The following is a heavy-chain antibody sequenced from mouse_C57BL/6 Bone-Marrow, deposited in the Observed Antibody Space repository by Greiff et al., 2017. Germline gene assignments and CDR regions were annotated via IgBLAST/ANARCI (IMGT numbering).Heavy chain of an antibody. V-gene: IGHV1-74*01. Sequence: QVQLQQSGAELVKPGASVKVSCKASGYTFTSYWMHWVKQRPGQGLEWIGRLHPSDSDTNYNQKFKGKATLTVDKSSSTAYMQLSSLTAEDSAVYYCAVVSWDVGYGGQGTTLTVSS. D-gene: IGHD4-1*01. CDR2: LHPSDSDT. CDR1: GYTFTSYW. J-gene: IGHJ2*01. CDR3: AVVSWDVGY.